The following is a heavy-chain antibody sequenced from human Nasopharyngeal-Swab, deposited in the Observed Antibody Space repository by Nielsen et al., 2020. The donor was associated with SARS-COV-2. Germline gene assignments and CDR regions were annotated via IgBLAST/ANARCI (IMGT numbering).Heavy chain of an antibody. CDR2: FDPEHNEK. D-gene: IGHD3-3*01. CDR1: GYRFTEIS. J-gene: IGHJ4*02. V-gene: IGHV1-24*01. Sequence: ASVKVSCKVSGYRFTEISMHWVRQAPGKGLEWMGGFDPEHNEKNYAQKFQGRVTMTEDTSTDTAYMELSSLTSEDTAVYYCAGETGDFWCGYEYWGQGTLVSVSS. CDR3: AGETGDFWCGYEY.